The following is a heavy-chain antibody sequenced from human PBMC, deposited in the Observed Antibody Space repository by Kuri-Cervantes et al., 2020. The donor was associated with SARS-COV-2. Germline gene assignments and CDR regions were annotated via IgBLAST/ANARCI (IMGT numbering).Heavy chain of an antibody. CDR1: YASMTSFY. J-gene: IGHJ4*02. CDR2: MYYTGKS. CDR3: ASGNDFSLDY. Sequence: SETLSLTCTVSYASMTSFYWIWIRQSPGRGLEWIGYMYYTGKSNYNPSLESRVSMSLAASESRFFLTLTSVTTADTAIYYCASGNDFSLDYWGQGILVTVSS. V-gene: IGHV4-59*01. D-gene: IGHD4-11*01.